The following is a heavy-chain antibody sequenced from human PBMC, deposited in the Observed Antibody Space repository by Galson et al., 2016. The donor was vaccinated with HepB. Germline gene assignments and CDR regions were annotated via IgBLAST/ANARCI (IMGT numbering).Heavy chain of an antibody. CDR3: ASGRFETTYDYERGGDSHYYYPMDV. CDR2: IIPILGLP. J-gene: IGHJ6*02. D-gene: IGHD3-3*01. CDR1: GDTLSNFA. V-gene: IGHV1-69*04. Sequence: SVKVSCKASGDTLSNFAISWVRQAPGQGLEWMGRIIPILGLPIYAQIFQGRVTLTADKSTNTVYMSLSLLTFGDTAVYYCASGRFETTYDYERGGDSHYYYPMDVWGQGTTVTVSS.